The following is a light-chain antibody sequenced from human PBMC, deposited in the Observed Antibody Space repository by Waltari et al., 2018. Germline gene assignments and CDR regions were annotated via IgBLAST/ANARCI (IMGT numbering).Light chain of an antibody. CDR3: QQYHNSPPT. CDR2: AAS. V-gene: IGKV3-20*01. Sequence: EIVLTQSPGTLSLSPGDRATRSCRASQSVSTNYLAWYQQKPGQAPRLLIYAASSRASGIPDRFSGSGSGTDFTLTISRLEPEDFAVYHCQQYHNSPPTFGPGTKVDIK. CDR1: QSVSTNY. J-gene: IGKJ3*01.